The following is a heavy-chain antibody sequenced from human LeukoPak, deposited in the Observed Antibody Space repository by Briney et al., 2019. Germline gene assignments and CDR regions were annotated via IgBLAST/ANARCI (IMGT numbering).Heavy chain of an antibody. CDR3: ARDSRLYDSSGNFDY. D-gene: IGHD3-22*01. J-gene: IGHJ4*02. CDR1: GFTSSSYW. CDR2: IKQDGSEK. Sequence: GGSLRLSCAASGFTSSSYWMSWVRQAPGKGLEWVANIKQDGSEKYYVDSVKGRFTISRDNAKNSLYPQMNSLRAEDTAVYYCARDSRLYDSSGNFDYWGQGTLVTVSS. V-gene: IGHV3-7*01.